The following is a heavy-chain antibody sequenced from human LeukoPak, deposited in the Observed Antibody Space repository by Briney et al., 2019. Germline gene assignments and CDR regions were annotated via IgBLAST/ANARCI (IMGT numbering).Heavy chain of an antibody. J-gene: IGHJ4*02. CDR2: IYYSGST. D-gene: IGHD4-17*01. CDR1: GGSISSSSYY. V-gene: IGHV4-39*01. Sequence: PSETLSLTCTVSGGSISSSSYYWGWIRQPPGKGLEWIGTIYYSGSTYYNPSLKSRVTISVDTSKNQFSLRLSSVTAADTAVYYCARHKVTTLFDYWGQGTLVTVSS. CDR3: ARHKVTTLFDY.